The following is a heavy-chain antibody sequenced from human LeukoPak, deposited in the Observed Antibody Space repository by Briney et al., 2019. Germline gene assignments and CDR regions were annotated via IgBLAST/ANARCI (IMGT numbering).Heavy chain of an antibody. Sequence: SETLSLTCTVSGGSISSGDYYWSWIRQPPGKGLEWIGYIYYSGSTYYNPSLKSRITISVETSKNQFSLKLSSVTAADAAVYYCARTLYDSSGYLDAFDIWGQGTMVTVSS. J-gene: IGHJ3*02. CDR3: ARTLYDSSGYLDAFDI. V-gene: IGHV4-30-4*08. CDR1: GGSISSGDYY. CDR2: IYYSGST. D-gene: IGHD3-22*01.